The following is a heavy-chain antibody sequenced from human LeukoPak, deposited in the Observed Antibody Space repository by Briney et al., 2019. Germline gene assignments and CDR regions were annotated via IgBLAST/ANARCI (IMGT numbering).Heavy chain of an antibody. D-gene: IGHD2-15*01. CDR2: ISQDGSVK. J-gene: IGHJ4*02. CDR3: ARFLVVASSNPFDY. CDR1: GFTFSGHW. Sequence: HLGGSLILSCAASGFTFSGHWMSWVRPAPGKGLEWLANISQDGSVKYQVDSMKGRFIISRDNTENSLYLQMNSLRVDDMAVYYCARFLVVASSNPFDYWGQGTLVTVSS. V-gene: IGHV3-7*01.